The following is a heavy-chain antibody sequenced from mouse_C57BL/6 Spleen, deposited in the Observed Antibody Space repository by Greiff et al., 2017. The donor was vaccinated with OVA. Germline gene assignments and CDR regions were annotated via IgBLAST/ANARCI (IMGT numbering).Heavy chain of an antibody. CDR1: GYAFSSSW. Sequence: VQLQQSGPELVKPGASVKISCKASGYAFSSSWMNWVKQRPGKGLEWIGQIYPGDGDTNYNGKFKGKATLTVDKSSSTAYMQLSSLTSGDSAVYFCARGGGGPAWFAYWGQGTLVTVSA. CDR3: ARGGGGPAWFAY. V-gene: IGHV1-82*01. CDR2: IYPGDGDT. J-gene: IGHJ3*01. D-gene: IGHD1-1*02.